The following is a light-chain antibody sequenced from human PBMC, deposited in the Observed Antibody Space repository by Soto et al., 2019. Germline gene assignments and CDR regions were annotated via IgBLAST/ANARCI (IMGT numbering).Light chain of an antibody. V-gene: IGKV3-20*01. CDR3: HQYGSSPLT. CDR2: RAS. Sequence: EIVLTQSPGTLSLSPGERATLSCRASQSVSSSYLAWYRQKPGQAPKVLIYRASSRATGIPDRFSGSGSGTDFTLTISRLEPEDFAVYYCHQYGSSPLTFGGGTNGDIK. CDR1: QSVSSSY. J-gene: IGKJ4*02.